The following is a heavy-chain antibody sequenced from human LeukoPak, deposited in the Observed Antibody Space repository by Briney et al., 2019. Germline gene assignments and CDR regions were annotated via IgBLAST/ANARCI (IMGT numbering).Heavy chain of an antibody. CDR3: ARDPDYGDYHYMDV. CDR1: GGTFSSYA. D-gene: IGHD4-17*01. CDR2: IVPIFGTA. V-gene: IGHV1-69*01. J-gene: IGHJ6*03. Sequence: GASVKVSCKASGGTFSSYAISWVRQAPGQGLEWMGGIVPIFGTANYAQKFQGRVTITADESTSTAYMELSSLRSEDTAVYYCARDPDYGDYHYMDVWGKGTTVTVSS.